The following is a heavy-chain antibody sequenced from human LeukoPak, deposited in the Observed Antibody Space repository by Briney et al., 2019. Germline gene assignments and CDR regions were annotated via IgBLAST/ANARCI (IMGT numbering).Heavy chain of an antibody. V-gene: IGHV4-59*01. Sequence: PSETLSLTCSVSGGSISTYYWTWIRQPPGKGLEWIGYIYYSGSTNYNPSLKSRVTISLDTSKNQFSLKLSSVTAADTAVYYCARAGYYGSGSYPPRFDYWGQGTLVTVSS. CDR1: GGSISTYY. D-gene: IGHD3-10*01. CDR2: IYYSGST. J-gene: IGHJ4*02. CDR3: ARAGYYGSGSYPPRFDY.